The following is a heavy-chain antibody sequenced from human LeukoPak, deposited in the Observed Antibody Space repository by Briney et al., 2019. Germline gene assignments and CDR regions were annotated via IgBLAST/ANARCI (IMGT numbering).Heavy chain of an antibody. CDR2: IYPGDSDT. D-gene: IGHD3-9*01. V-gene: IGHV5-51*01. CDR1: GYSFTSYW. J-gene: IGHJ3*02. Sequence: GESLKISCKGSGYSFTSYWIGWVRQMPGKGPEWMGIIYPGDSDTRYSPSFQGQVTISADKSISTAYLQWSSLKASDTAMYYCARPAAAHFDWLLGAFDIWGQGTMVTVSS. CDR3: ARPAAAHFDWLLGAFDI.